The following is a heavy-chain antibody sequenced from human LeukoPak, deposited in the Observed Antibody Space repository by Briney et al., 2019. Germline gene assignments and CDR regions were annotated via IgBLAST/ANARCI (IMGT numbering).Heavy chain of an antibody. CDR1: GGAFSSYA. J-gene: IGHJ4*02. CDR3: AETYGDYYFDY. CDR2: IIPIFGTA. D-gene: IGHD4-17*01. Sequence: SVKVSCKASGGAFSSYAISWVRQAPGQGLEWMGGIIPIFGTANYAQKFQGRVTITTDESTSTAYMELSSLRSEDTAVYYCAETYGDYYFDYWGQGTLVTVSS. V-gene: IGHV1-69*05.